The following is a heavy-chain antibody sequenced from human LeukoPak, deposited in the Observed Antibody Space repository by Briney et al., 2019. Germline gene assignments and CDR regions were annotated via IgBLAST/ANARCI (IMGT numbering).Heavy chain of an antibody. CDR1: GYTFTGYY. V-gene: IGHV1-2*02. CDR2: INPNSGGT. J-gene: IGHJ6*03. D-gene: IGHD6-13*01. CDR3: ARDRVAAAGHYYYYMDV. Sequence: ASVKVSCKASGYTFTGYYMHWVRQAPGQGLERMGWINPNSGGTNYAQKFQGRVTMTRDTSISTAYMELSRLRSDDTAVYYCARDRVAAAGHYYYYMDVWGKGTTVTISS.